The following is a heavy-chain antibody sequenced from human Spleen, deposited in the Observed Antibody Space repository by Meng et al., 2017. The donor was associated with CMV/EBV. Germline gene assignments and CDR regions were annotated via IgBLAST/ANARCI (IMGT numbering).Heavy chain of an antibody. D-gene: IGHD3-3*01. Sequence: GESLKISCAASGFTFSSYAMHWVRQAPCKGLEWVAVISYDGSNKYYADSVKGRFTISRDNAKNTLYLQMNSLRAEDTAVYYCARDAEYYDFWSHYANSGNALDYWGQGSLVTVSS. CDR1: GFTFSSYA. J-gene: IGHJ4*02. CDR3: ARDAEYYDFWSHYANSGNALDY. V-gene: IGHV3-30*04. CDR2: ISYDGSNK.